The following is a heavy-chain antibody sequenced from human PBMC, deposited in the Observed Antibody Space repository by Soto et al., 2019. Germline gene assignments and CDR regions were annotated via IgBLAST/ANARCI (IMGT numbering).Heavy chain of an antibody. J-gene: IGHJ6*02. CDR2: IYPGDSET. CDR1: GYTITSYW. Sequence: PGESLKISCEGSGYTITSYWIAWVRQMPGKGLDWMGIIYPGDSETRYSPSFQGQVIISADNSISTAYLQWSSLKAPDTAIYYCERRSDLPSGMDVSGQGTTVTV. CDR3: ERRSDLPSGMDV. V-gene: IGHV5-51*01.